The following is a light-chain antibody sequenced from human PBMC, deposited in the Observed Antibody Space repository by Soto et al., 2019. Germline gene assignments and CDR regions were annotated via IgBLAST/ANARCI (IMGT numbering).Light chain of an antibody. Sequence: QSALTQPASVSGSPGQSITISCTGTSSDVGGYNYVSWYQQHPGKAPKLMIYEVSNRPSGVSNRFSGSKSGNTASLTISGLQAEDEADYYCSSYTSSNTPVVFGGATNLTVL. CDR2: EVS. V-gene: IGLV2-14*01. CDR1: SSDVGGYNY. J-gene: IGLJ2*01. CDR3: SSYTSSNTPVV.